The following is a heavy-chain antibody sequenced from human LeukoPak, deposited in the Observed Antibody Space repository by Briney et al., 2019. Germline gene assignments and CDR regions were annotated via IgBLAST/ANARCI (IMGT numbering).Heavy chain of an antibody. CDR1: GGSISSSSYY. J-gene: IGHJ4*02. V-gene: IGHV4-39*07. Sequence: SETLSLTCTVSGGSISSSSYYWGWIRQPPGKGLEWVGSIYYSGSTYYNPSLKSRVTISVDTSKNQFSLKLSSVTAADTAVYYCASGGAYYFDYWGQGTMVTVSS. D-gene: IGHD3-10*01. CDR2: IYYSGST. CDR3: ASGGAYYFDY.